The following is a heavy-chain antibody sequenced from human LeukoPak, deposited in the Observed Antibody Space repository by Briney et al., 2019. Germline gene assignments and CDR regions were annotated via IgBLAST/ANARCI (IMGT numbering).Heavy chain of an antibody. D-gene: IGHD2-2*03. CDR3: AKVIGYCSSTSCSLFDDAFDV. J-gene: IGHJ3*01. V-gene: IGHV3-43*02. CDR2: ISGDAGTT. Sequence: PGGSLRLSFAASGFSFDNYAMHWARQPPGRGLGWVSLISGDAGTTYYAESVRGRFSISRDNSKNSLFLQMNSLRTEDTAFYFCAKVIGYCSSTSCSLFDDAFDVWGQGTMVTVSS. CDR1: GFSFDNYA.